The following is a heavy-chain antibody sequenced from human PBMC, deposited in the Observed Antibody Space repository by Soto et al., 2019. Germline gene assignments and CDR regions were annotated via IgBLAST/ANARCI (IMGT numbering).Heavy chain of an antibody. Sequence: EVQLVESGGGLVKPGGSLRLSCAASGFTFSSYSMNWVRQAPGKGLEWVSSISSSSSYIYYADSVKGRFTISRDNAKNSLYLQMNSLRAEDTAVYYCARDLVRYSSARRFDYWGQGTLVTVSS. CDR1: GFTFSSYS. CDR3: ARDLVRYSSARRFDY. CDR2: ISSSSSYI. V-gene: IGHV3-21*01. J-gene: IGHJ4*02. D-gene: IGHD6-25*01.